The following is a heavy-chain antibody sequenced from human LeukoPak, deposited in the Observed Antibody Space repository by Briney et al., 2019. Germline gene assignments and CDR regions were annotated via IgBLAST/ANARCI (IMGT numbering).Heavy chain of an antibody. D-gene: IGHD2-21*01. CDR3: ARDRIEGATSDFDY. J-gene: IGHJ4*02. V-gene: IGHV3-66*01. CDR2: LYRGGNT. CDR1: GLTVSDNF. Sequence: PGGPLRLSCAASGLTVSDNFMSWVRQAPGKGLEWVSVLYRGGNTYYADSVRGRFTISRDNSKNMVYLQMNSLTAEDTAVYYCARDRIEGATSDFDYWGQGTLVTVSS.